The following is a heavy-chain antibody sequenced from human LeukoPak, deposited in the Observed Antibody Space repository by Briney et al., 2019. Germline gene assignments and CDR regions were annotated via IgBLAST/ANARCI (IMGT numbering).Heavy chain of an antibody. CDR2: TYYRSKWCN. J-gene: IGHJ4*02. Sequence: SQTLSLTCAISGDSVSSNSAAWNWIMQSPSRGLEWLGRTYYRSKWCNHYAVSVKSRITINPDTSKNQFSLQLNSVTPEDTAVYYCARVGEQWLVFFDYWGQGTLVTVSS. CDR3: ARVGEQWLVFFDY. V-gene: IGHV6-1*01. D-gene: IGHD6-19*01. CDR1: GDSVSSNSAA.